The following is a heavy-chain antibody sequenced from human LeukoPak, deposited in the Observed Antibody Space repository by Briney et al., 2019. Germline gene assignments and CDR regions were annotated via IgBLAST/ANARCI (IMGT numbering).Heavy chain of an antibody. CDR3: AAARFLEWPFDY. J-gene: IGHJ4*02. CDR1: GYTFTGYY. Sequence: ASVKVSCKASGYTFTGYYMHWVRQAPGQGLEWMGWINPNSGGTNYAQKFQGRVTMTRDTSISTAYMELSRLRSEDTAVYYCAAARFLEWPFDYWGQGTLVTVSS. CDR2: INPNSGGT. D-gene: IGHD3-3*01. V-gene: IGHV1-2*02.